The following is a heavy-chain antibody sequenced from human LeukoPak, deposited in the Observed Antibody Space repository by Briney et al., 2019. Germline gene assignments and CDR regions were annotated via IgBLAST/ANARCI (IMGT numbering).Heavy chain of an antibody. Sequence: GGSLRLSCAASGFTFSSYAMSWVRQAPGKGLEWVSAISGSGGSTYYADSVKGRFTISRDNSKNTLYLQMNSLRAEDTAVYYCAKPQTGLDFWSDKTDYWGQGTLVTVSS. D-gene: IGHD3-3*01. CDR1: GFTFSSYA. J-gene: IGHJ4*02. CDR3: AKPQTGLDFWSDKTDY. CDR2: ISGSGGST. V-gene: IGHV3-23*01.